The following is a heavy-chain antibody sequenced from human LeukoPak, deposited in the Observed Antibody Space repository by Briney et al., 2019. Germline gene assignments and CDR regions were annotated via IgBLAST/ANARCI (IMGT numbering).Heavy chain of an antibody. CDR1: GGSISSSSYY. V-gene: IGHV4-39*07. D-gene: IGHD2-8*01. Sequence: SETLSLTCTVSGGSISSSSYYWGWIRQPPGKGLEWIGSIYYSGSTYYNPSLKSRVTISVDTSKNQFSLKLSSVTAADTAVYYCARDERFSSLPNWGQGTLVTVSS. CDR2: IYYSGST. CDR3: ARDERFSSLPN. J-gene: IGHJ4*02.